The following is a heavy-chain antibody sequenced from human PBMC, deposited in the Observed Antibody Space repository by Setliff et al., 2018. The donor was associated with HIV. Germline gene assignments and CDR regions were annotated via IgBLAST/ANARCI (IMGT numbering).Heavy chain of an antibody. CDR3: TGGLTSGWYTS. CDR1: GDSISNYY. D-gene: IGHD6-19*01. Sequence: SETLSLTCTVSGDSISNYYWSWVRQPPGKGLEWIGYIYTTGSTNYNPSLKSRVTMSVDTSKNQFSLKLTSVTAADTAVYYCTGGLTSGWYTSWGQGTLVTVSS. V-gene: IGHV4-4*09. J-gene: IGHJ5*02. CDR2: IYTTGST.